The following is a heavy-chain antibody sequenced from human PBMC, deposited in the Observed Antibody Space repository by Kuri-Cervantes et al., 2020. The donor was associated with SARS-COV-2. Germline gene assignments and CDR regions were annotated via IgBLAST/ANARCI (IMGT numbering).Heavy chain of an antibody. CDR2: IKVDGSEK. CDR1: GFTFSSYA. J-gene: IGHJ6*02. V-gene: IGHV3-7*03. Sequence: GGSLRLSCAASGFTFSSYAMHWVRQAPGKGLEWVANIKVDGSEKYYVDSVEGRFTISRDNAKNSLYLQMDSLRAEDTAVYYCARRDYYYYYGVDVWGQGTTVTVSS. CDR3: ARRDYYYYYGVDV.